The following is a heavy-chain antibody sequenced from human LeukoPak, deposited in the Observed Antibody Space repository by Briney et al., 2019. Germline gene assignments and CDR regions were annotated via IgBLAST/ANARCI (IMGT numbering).Heavy chain of an antibody. CDR2: MNPNSGNT. Sequence: ASVKVSCKASGYTFTSYDINWVRQATGQGLEWMGWMNPNSGNTGYAQKFQGRVTITTDESTSTAYMELSSLRSEDTAVYYCARGKTYYYDSSGYYPFDYWGQGTLVTVSS. CDR1: GYTFTSYD. J-gene: IGHJ4*02. D-gene: IGHD3-22*01. V-gene: IGHV1-8*03. CDR3: ARGKTYYYDSSGYYPFDY.